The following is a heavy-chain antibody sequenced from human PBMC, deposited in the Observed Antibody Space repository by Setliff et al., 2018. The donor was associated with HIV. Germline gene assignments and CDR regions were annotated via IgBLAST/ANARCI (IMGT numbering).Heavy chain of an antibody. CDR2: IGFDGSND. Sequence: PGGSLRLSCAASGFTFTTFGMHWVRQAPGKGLEWVAFIGFDGSNDYYADSVKGRFTISRDNSKNTLYLQMNSLRAEDTAVYYCAKWSGYGDSWGQGTLVTVSS. CDR3: AKWSGYGDS. V-gene: IGHV3-30*02. D-gene: IGHD5-12*01. J-gene: IGHJ4*02. CDR1: GFTFTTFG.